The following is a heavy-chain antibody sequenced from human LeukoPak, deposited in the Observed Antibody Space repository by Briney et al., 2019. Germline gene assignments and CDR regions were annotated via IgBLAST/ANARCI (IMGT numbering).Heavy chain of an antibody. CDR1: GGSFSGYY. D-gene: IGHD1-26*01. J-gene: IGHJ4*02. CDR2: INHSGST. Sequence: SETLSLTCAVYGGSFSGYYWSWIRQPPGKGLEWIGEINHSGSTNYNPSPKSRVTISVDTSKNQFSLKLSSVTAADTAVYYCARVLGVGATTPFDYWGQGTLVTVSS. CDR3: ARVLGVGATTPFDY. V-gene: IGHV4-34*01.